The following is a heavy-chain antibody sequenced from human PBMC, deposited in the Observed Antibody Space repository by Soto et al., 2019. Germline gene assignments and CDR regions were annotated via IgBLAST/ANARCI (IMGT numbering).Heavy chain of an antibody. CDR3: AKDRRAGGNYGFYSDF. V-gene: IGHV3-23*01. CDR1: GFTFSSYG. J-gene: IGHJ4*02. D-gene: IGHD1-7*01. Sequence: PGGFLRLSCXASGFTFSSYGMTWVRQAPGKGLEWVSFSSATGAGTYYADSVKGRFTISRDNSKNTLYLQMTSLRADDTAVYYCAKDRRAGGNYGFYSDFWGQGALVTVSS. CDR2: SSATGAGT.